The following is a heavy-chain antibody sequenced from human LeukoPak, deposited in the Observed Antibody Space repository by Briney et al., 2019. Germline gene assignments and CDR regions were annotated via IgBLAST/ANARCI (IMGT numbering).Heavy chain of an antibody. V-gene: IGHV3-30*09. CDR3: ARESNDYGDHGGYNFDY. Sequence: GGSLRLSCAASGFTFSSYAMHWVRQAPGKGLEWVAVISYDGSNKYYADSVKGRFAISRDNSKNTLYLQMNSLRAEDTAVYYCARESNDYGDHGGYNFDYWGQGTLVTVSS. D-gene: IGHD4-17*01. J-gene: IGHJ4*02. CDR1: GFTFSSYA. CDR2: ISYDGSNK.